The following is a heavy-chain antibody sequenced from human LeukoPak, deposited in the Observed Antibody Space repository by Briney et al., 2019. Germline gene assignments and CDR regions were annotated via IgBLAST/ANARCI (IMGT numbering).Heavy chain of an antibody. CDR2: INPNTGGT. D-gene: IGHD4-17*01. Sequence: GASVKVSCKASGYTFTGYYMHWVRQAPGQGLEWMGWINPNTGGTHYAQRSQGRVTMTRDTSISTAYMELSSLRSDDTAMYYCARRSYGDYGDFDYWGQGTLVTVSS. CDR1: GYTFTGYY. CDR3: ARRSYGDYGDFDY. J-gene: IGHJ4*02. V-gene: IGHV1-2*02.